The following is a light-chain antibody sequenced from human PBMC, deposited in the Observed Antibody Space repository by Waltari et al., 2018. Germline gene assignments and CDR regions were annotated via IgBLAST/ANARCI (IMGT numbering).Light chain of an antibody. J-gene: IGLJ2*01. V-gene: IGLV2-14*03. Sequence: QSALTQPASVSGSPAQSITISCAGTSSDVGGSNFVSLFQQHPGKAPKLIIYDVSNRPSGVSNRFSGSKSGNTASLTISGLQAEDEADYYCSSYTSSSTPLVFGGGTKLTVL. CDR2: DVS. CDR3: SSYTSSSTPLV. CDR1: SSDVGGSNF.